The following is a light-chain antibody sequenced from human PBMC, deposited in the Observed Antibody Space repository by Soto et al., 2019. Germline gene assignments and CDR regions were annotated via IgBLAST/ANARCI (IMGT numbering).Light chain of an antibody. CDR1: QYINTR. Sequence: EIVLTQSPATLSSFPGDRVTLSCRASQYINTRLAWYQHRPGQAPRLLIYGASNRATGIPARFSGSGSGTDFSLTISSLEPEDFAVYYCQQRSNWPSITFGQGTRLEIK. V-gene: IGKV3-11*01. CDR2: GAS. J-gene: IGKJ5*01. CDR3: QQRSNWPSIT.